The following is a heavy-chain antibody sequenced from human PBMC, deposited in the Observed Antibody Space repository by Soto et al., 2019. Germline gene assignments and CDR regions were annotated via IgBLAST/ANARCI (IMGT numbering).Heavy chain of an antibody. CDR3: AKDVVVVPAAIYYYYGMDV. CDR1: GFTFSSYG. V-gene: IGHV3-30*18. Sequence: GGSLGLSCAASGFTFSSYGMHWVRQAPGKGLEWVAVISYDGSNKYYADSVKGRFTISRDNSKNTLYLQMNSLRAEDTAVYYCAKDVVVVPAAIYYYYGMDVWGQGTTVTVSS. CDR2: ISYDGSNK. J-gene: IGHJ6*02. D-gene: IGHD2-2*01.